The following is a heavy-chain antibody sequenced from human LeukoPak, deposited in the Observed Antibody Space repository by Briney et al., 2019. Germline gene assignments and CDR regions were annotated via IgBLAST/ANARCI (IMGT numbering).Heavy chain of an antibody. V-gene: IGHV1-2*02. CDR1: GYTFTGYY. J-gene: IGHJ4*02. CDR2: INPNSGGT. D-gene: IGHD1-26*01. CDR3: ARVWVGGDYFDY. Sequence: ASVKVSCKASGYTFTGYYMHWVRQAPGQGLEWMGWINPNSGGTNYAQKFQGRVTMTRDTSISTAYMELSRLRSDDTAVYYCARVWVGGDYFDYWGQGTLVTVSS.